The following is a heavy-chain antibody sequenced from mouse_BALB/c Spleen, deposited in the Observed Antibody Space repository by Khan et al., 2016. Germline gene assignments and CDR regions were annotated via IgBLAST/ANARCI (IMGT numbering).Heavy chain of an antibody. CDR3: LRDAMDY. CDR1: GYSFTGYY. CDR2: INPNNGGS. V-gene: IGHV1-18*01. Sequence: MQLEESGPDLVKPGASVKISCKASGYSFTGYYMYWVKQSHEKSLEWIGRINPNNGGSYSNQKFKGKAILTVDKSSSTAYMELRSLTSEDSAVYYCLRDAMDYWGQGTSVTVSS. J-gene: IGHJ4*01. D-gene: IGHD1-1*01.